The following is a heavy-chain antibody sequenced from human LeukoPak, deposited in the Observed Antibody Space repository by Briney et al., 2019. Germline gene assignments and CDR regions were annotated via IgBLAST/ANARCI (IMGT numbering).Heavy chain of an antibody. CDR3: ATYYDYVWGSYRHEHRKLAFDM. D-gene: IGHD3-16*02. J-gene: IGHJ3*02. CDR2: IKPSGGST. Sequence: GASVKVSCKASGYTFTSYYMHWVRHAPGQGLEWMGIIKPSGGSTSYAQKFQGRVTMTRDMSTSTVYMELSSLRSEDTAVYYCATYYDYVWGSYRHEHRKLAFDMWGQGTMVTVSS. CDR1: GYTFTSYY. V-gene: IGHV1-46*01.